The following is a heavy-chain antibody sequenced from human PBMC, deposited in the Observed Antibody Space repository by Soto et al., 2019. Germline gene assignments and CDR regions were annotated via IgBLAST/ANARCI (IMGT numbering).Heavy chain of an antibody. CDR2: ISPSASDT. CDR1: GFSFSTSS. CDR3: ARDRVMLTFGGASEEWGIDS. J-gene: IGHJ4*02. Sequence: GGSLRLSCAASGFSFSTSSMAWVRQPPGKGLEWVSAISPSASDTLYADSVKGRFTISRDNSQNTLFLQMTSLRADDTAVYYCARDRVMLTFGGASEEWGIDSWGPGTLVTVSS. V-gene: IGHV3-23*01. D-gene: IGHD3-16*01.